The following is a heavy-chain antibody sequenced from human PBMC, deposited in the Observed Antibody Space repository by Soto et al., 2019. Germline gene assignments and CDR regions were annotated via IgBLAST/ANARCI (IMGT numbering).Heavy chain of an antibody. CDR1: GGSISSSSYY. D-gene: IGHD2-21*01. CDR2: IYYSGST. CDR3: ARLVVGGSSPTGPTYYYYYYGMDV. J-gene: IGHJ6*02. Sequence: SETLSLTCTVSGGSISSSSYYWGWIRQPPGKGLEWIGSIYYSGSTYYNPSLKNRVTISVDTSKNQFSLKLSSVTAADTAVYYCARLVVGGSSPTGPTYYYYYYGMDVWGQGTTVTVSS. V-gene: IGHV4-39*01.